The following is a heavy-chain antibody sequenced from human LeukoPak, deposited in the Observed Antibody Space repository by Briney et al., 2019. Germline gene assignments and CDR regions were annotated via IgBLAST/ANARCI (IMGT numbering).Heavy chain of an antibody. V-gene: IGHV3-43*02. J-gene: IGHJ4*02. D-gene: IGHD6-13*01. CDR2: ISENGGST. CDR3: AKARGSSWYGEDY. Sequence: GGSLRLSCAAAGFTFINAWMSWVRQAPGKGLEWVSLISENGGSTYYADSVKGRFTISRDNSKNSLYLQINSLRAEDTAFYYCAKARGSSWYGEDYWGQGTLVTVSS. CDR1: GFTFINAW.